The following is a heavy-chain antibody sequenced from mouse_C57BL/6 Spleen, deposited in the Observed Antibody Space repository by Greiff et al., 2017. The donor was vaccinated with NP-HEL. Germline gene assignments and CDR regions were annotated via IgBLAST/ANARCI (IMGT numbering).Heavy chain of an antibody. J-gene: IGHJ4*01. Sequence: EVQRVESEGGLVQPGSSMKLSCTASGFTFSDYYMAWVRQVPEKGLEWVANINYDGSSTYYLDSLKSRFIISRDNAKNILYLQMSSLKSEDTATHYCSREGDGYHYAMDYWGQGTSVTVSS. CDR1: GFTFSDYY. D-gene: IGHD2-3*01. CDR2: INYDGSST. V-gene: IGHV5-16*01. CDR3: SREGDGYHYAMDY.